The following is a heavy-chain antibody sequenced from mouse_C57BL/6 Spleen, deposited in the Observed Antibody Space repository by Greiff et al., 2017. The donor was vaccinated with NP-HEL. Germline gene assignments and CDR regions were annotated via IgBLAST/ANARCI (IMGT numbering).Heavy chain of an antibody. CDR3: ARKTDGYYNAMDY. V-gene: IGHV1-7*01. CDR2: INPSSGYT. CDR1: GYTFTSYW. Sequence: VQLQQSGAELAKPGASVNLSCKASGYTFTSYWMHWVKQRPGQGLEWIGYINPSSGYTKYNQKFKDKATLTADKSSSTAYMQLSSLTYEDSAVYYCARKTDGYYNAMDYWGQGTSVTVSS. D-gene: IGHD2-3*01. J-gene: IGHJ4*01.